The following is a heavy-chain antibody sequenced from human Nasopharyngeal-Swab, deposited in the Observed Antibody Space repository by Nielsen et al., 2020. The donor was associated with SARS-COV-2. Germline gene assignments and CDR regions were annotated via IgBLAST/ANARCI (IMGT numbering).Heavy chain of an antibody. CDR3: ARGRTTVTEYYYYYYFDV. CDR2: IIPIFGTA. V-gene: IGHV1-69*01. D-gene: IGHD4-17*01. J-gene: IGHJ6*03. Sequence: WVRQAPGQGLEWMGGIIPIFGTANYAQKFQGRVTITADESTSTAYMELSRLRSDDTAVYYCARGRTTVTEYYYYYYFDVWGKGTTVTVSS.